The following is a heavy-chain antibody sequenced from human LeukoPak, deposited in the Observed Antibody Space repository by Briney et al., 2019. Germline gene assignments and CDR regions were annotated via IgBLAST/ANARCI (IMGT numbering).Heavy chain of an antibody. D-gene: IGHD6-19*01. Sequence: PSETLSLTCAVSGYSISSGYYWGWIRQPPGKGLEWIGSIYHSGSTYYNPSLKSRVTISVDTSKNQFSLKLSSVTAADTAVYYCARKFGTGWFFDYWGRGTLVTVSS. CDR2: IYHSGST. CDR1: GYSISSGYY. J-gene: IGHJ4*02. V-gene: IGHV4-38-2*01. CDR3: ARKFGTGWFFDY.